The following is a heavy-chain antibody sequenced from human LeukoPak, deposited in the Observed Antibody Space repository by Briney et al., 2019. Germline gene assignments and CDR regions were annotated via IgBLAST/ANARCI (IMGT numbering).Heavy chain of an antibody. Sequence: GGTLRLSCAASGFTFSSYSMNWVRQAPGKGLVWVSRINSDGSSTSYADSVKGRFTISRDNAKNTLYLQMNSLRAEDTAVYYCARDRGYDNAFDIWGQGTMVTVSS. D-gene: IGHD5-12*01. CDR3: ARDRGYDNAFDI. V-gene: IGHV3-74*01. J-gene: IGHJ3*02. CDR1: GFTFSSYS. CDR2: INSDGSST.